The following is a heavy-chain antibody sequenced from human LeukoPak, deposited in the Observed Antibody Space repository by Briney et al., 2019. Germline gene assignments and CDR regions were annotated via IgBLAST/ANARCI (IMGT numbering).Heavy chain of an antibody. CDR2: ISYDGSNK. D-gene: IGHD2-21*02. V-gene: IGHV3-30*18. Sequence: GGSLRLSCAASGFTFSSYDMHWVRQAPGKGLEWVAVISYDGSNKYYADSVKGRFTISRDNSKNTLYLQMNSLRAEDTAVYYCAKLVYCGGDCPPGDYWGQGTLVTVSS. CDR1: GFTFSSYD. CDR3: AKLVYCGGDCPPGDY. J-gene: IGHJ4*02.